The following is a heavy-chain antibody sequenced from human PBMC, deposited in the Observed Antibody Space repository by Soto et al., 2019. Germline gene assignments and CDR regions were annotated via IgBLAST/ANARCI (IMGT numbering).Heavy chain of an antibody. J-gene: IGHJ6*03. D-gene: IGHD2-2*01. V-gene: IGHV1-8*01. Sequence: QVQLVQSGAEVKKPGASVKVSCKASGYTFTSYDINWVRQATGQGLEWMGWMNPKSGNTGYAQKCKRRVTETRNTYISTAYMELSSLRSEDTAVYYCARGGHIVVVPAAMDYYYYMDVWGKGTTVTVSS. CDR1: GYTFTSYD. CDR2: MNPKSGNT. CDR3: ARGGHIVVVPAAMDYYYYMDV.